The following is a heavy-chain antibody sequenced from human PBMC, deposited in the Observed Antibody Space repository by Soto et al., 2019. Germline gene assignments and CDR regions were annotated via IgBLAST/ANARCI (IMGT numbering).Heavy chain of an antibody. CDR1: GGSISSVNHY. CDR3: AREVAGTGAFDY. V-gene: IGHV4-30-4*01. CDR2: IFDRGTT. J-gene: IGHJ4*02. Sequence: QVQLEQSGPGLVKPSQTLSLTWNISGGSISSVNHYWSWIRQSPGEGLEWIGYIFDRGTTHYNPSLKGRVTITGDTPQTQFSLPTHSVTVADTAVYYCAREVAGTGAFDYWGQGTRVTVSS. D-gene: IGHD2-8*02.